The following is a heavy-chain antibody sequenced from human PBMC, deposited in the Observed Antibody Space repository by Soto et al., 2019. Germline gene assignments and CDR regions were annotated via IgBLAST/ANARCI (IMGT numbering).Heavy chain of an antibody. V-gene: IGHV1-2*02. CDR3: ARPYCGTNSCHGWLAP. D-gene: IGHD2-21*01. CDR2: INPDSGGT. CDR1: GYTFTGYY. Sequence: QVQLVQSGAEVKKPGASVKVSCKASGYTFTGYYMYWVRQAPGQGLEWMGWINPDSGGTNYAQNFQGRVTKTRDTSISTAYMELTRLTSDDTAVYYCARPYCGTNSCHGWLAPWGQGTLVTVSS. J-gene: IGHJ5*02.